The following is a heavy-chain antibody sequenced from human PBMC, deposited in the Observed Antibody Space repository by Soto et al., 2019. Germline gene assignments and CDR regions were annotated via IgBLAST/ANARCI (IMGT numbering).Heavy chain of an antibody. V-gene: IGHV4-38-2*02. J-gene: IGHJ5*02. CDR1: GYSITSGYY. Sequence: SETPSLTCAVPGYSITSGYYWGWIRQPPGKGLEWIGSIYHSGSTYYNPSLKSRVTISVDTSENQFSLKLSSVTAADTAMYYCARDSSSLDPWGQGTLVTVSS. CDR3: ARDSSSLDP. CDR2: IYHSGST. D-gene: IGHD6-13*01.